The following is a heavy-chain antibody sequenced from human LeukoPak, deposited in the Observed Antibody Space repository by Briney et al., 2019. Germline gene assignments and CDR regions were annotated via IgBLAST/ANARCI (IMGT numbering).Heavy chain of an antibody. CDR2: IYSGGST. CDR1: EFSVGSNY. J-gene: IGHJ4*02. D-gene: IGHD5-12*01. Sequence: PGGSLRLSCAASEFSVGSNYMTWVRQAPGKGLEWVSLIYSGGSTYYADSVKGRFTISRDNSKNTLYLQMNSLRAEDTAVYYCARWPSGYHNTGGQGILVTVSS. V-gene: IGHV3-66*01. CDR3: ARWPSGYHNT.